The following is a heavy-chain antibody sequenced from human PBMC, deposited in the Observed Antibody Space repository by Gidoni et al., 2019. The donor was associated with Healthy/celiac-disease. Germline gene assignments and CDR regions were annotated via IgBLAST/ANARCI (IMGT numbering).Heavy chain of an antibody. J-gene: IGHJ5*02. CDR2: ISYDGSNK. V-gene: IGHV3-30*01. Sequence: QVQLVESGGGVVQPGGSLRLSCAASGFTFSSYAMHWVRQAPGKGLEWVAVISYDGSNKYYADSVKGRFTISRDNSKNTLYLQMNSLRAEDTAVYYCAREEGIAVAGTELVYWFDPWGQGTLVTVSS. CDR3: AREEGIAVAGTELVYWFDP. D-gene: IGHD6-19*01. CDR1: GFTFSSYA.